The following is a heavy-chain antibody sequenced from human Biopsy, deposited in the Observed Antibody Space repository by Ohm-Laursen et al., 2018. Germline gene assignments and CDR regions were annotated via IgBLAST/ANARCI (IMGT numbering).Heavy chain of an antibody. V-gene: IGHV4-61*01. CDR1: GDSVSSGSFY. CDR2: IYDRGSTA. Sequence: GTLSLTCTVSGDSVSSGSFYWTWIRQPQGQGLEYIGYIYDRGSTANYNPSLESRVTMSVDMPKNQFSLKLSSVTAADTAIYYCARGMRSSGWPYFDSWGQGTLVTVSS. CDR3: ARGMRSSGWPYFDS. J-gene: IGHJ4*02. D-gene: IGHD6-19*01.